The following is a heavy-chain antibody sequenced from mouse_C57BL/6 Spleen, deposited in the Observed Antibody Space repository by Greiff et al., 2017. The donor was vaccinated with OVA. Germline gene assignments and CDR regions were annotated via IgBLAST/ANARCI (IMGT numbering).Heavy chain of an antibody. J-gene: IGHJ2*01. CDR2: IDPENGDT. CDR3: TTIGGYFDY. CDR1: GFNIKDDY. Sequence: EVQLQQSGAELVRPGASVKLSCTASGFNIKDDYMHWVKQRPEQGLEWIGWIDPENGDTEYASKFQGKATITADTSSNTAYLQLSSLTSEDTAVYYCTTIGGYFDYWGQGTTRTVSS. V-gene: IGHV14-4*01.